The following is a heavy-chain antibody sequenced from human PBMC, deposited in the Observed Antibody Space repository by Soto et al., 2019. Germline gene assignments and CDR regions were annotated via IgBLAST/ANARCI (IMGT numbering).Heavy chain of an antibody. J-gene: IGHJ4*02. CDR3: ARDPRDGYNYYFDY. Sequence: GGSLRLSCAASGFTFSSYAMHWVRQAPGKGLEWVAFISYDGSNKYYADSVKGRFTISRDNSKNTLYLQMNSLRAEDTAVYYCARDPRDGYNYYFDYWGQGALVTGSS. V-gene: IGHV3-30-3*01. D-gene: IGHD5-12*01. CDR1: GFTFSSYA. CDR2: ISYDGSNK.